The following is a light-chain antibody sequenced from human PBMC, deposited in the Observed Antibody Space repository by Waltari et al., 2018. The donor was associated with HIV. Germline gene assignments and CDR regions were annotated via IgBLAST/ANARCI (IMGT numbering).Light chain of an antibody. CDR3: SAWDRSLSAVV. CDR2: RDN. Sequence: QAGLTQPPSVSTGLRQTATLTCTGNRDTVGNQGATWLQQHQGHLPKLLFYRDNSRPSGISERFSASRSGNTASLTITGLQPEDEADYFCSAWDRSLSAVVFGGGTTLIVL. J-gene: IGLJ2*01. V-gene: IGLV10-54*04. CDR1: RDTVGNQG.